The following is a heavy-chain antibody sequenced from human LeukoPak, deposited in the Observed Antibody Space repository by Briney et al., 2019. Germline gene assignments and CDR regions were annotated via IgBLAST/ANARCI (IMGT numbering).Heavy chain of an antibody. CDR3: ARDSPGYSSGWYYFDY. CDR2: IYTSGST. CDR1: GGSISGYY. V-gene: IGHV4-4*07. J-gene: IGHJ4*02. Sequence: PSETLPLTCTVSGGSISGYYWSWIRQPAGKGLEWIGRIYTSGSTNYNPSLKSRVTMSVDTSKNQFSLKLSSVTAADTAVYYCARDSPGYSSGWYYFDYWGQGTLVTVSS. D-gene: IGHD6-19*01.